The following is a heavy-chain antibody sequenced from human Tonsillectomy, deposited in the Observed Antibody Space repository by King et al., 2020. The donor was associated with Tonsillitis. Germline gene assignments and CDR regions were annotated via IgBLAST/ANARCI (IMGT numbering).Heavy chain of an antibody. CDR3: AREAEATRYFDY. CDR1: GGSISSHY. V-gene: IGHV4-4*07. D-gene: IGHD1-26*01. CDR2: IYSSGST. J-gene: IGHJ4*02. Sequence: VQLQESGPGLVKPSETLSLTCTVSGGSISSHYWSWIRQPAGKGLEWIGLIYSSGSTSYNPSLKSRVTMSIDTSKNQFSLKLTAVTAADTAVYYCAREAEATRYFDYWGQGTLVTVSS.